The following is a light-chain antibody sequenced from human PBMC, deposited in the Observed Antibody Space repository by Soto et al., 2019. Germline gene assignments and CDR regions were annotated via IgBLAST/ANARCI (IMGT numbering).Light chain of an antibody. CDR3: SSYTSSSTLLYV. CDR2: DVS. J-gene: IGLJ1*01. CDR1: SSDVGGYNY. V-gene: IGLV2-14*01. Sequence: QSALTHPASVSGSPGQSITISCTGTSSDVGGYNYVSWYQQHPGKAPKLMIYDVSNRPSGVSNRFSGSKSGNTASLTISGLQAEDESDYYGSSYTSSSTLLYVFGTGTKLTVL.